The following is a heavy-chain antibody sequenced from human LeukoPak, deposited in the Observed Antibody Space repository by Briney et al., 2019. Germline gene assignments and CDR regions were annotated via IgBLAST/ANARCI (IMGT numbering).Heavy chain of an antibody. J-gene: IGHJ4*02. D-gene: IGHD3-3*01. Sequence: GGSLRLSCAVSGFTVSSNYMSWVRQAPGKGLEWVSVLYSGGTTYYADSVKGRFTISRDNSKNTLFLQMDSLRAEDTAVYYCARWSPKLDYWGQGTLVTVSS. V-gene: IGHV3-66*01. CDR1: GFTVSSNY. CDR3: ARWSPKLDY. CDR2: LYSGGTT.